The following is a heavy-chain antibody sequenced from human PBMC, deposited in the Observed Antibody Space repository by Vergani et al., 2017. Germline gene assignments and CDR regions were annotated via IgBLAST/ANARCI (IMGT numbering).Heavy chain of an antibody. CDR1: GGSFSGYY. V-gene: IGHV4-34*01. D-gene: IGHD6-6*01. J-gene: IGHJ6*02. CDR2: INHSGST. Sequence: QVQLQQWGAGLLKPSETLSLTCAVYGGSFSGYYWSWIRQPPGKGLEWIGEINHSGSTNYNPSLKSRVTISVDTSKNQFSLKLSSVTAADTAVYDCARAGTGLVPKRFYYYGMDVWGQGP. CDR3: ARAGTGLVPKRFYYYGMDV.